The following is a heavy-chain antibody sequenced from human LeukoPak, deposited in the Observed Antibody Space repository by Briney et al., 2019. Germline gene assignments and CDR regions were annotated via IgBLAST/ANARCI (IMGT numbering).Heavy chain of an antibody. CDR3: ARQLGVGVWALDR. J-gene: IGHJ4*02. CDR1: GDSITTEHYW. D-gene: IGHD3-16*01. CDR2: IFYTGKI. V-gene: IGHV4-39*01. Sequence: SETLSLTCDVSGDSITTEHYWWGWLRQPPGKGLEWIAIIFYTGKIHDNPSLRNRISMSVDTSKDQFSLRLSAVTAADTAVYYCARQLGVGVWALDRWGQGTLVAVSS.